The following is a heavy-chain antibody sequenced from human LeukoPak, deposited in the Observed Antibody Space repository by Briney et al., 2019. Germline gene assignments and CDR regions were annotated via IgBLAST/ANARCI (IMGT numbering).Heavy chain of an antibody. CDR3: ARLPPVRGVISPQFDY. V-gene: IGHV4-34*01. Sequence: SETLSLTCAVHGGSFSGYYWSWIRQPPGKGLEWIGEINHNGSTNYNQSLKSRVTIPIDTSKNQFSLKLSSVTAADTAVYYCARLPPVRGVISPQFDYWGQGTLVTVSS. CDR2: INHNGST. D-gene: IGHD3-10*02. J-gene: IGHJ4*02. CDR1: GGSFSGYY.